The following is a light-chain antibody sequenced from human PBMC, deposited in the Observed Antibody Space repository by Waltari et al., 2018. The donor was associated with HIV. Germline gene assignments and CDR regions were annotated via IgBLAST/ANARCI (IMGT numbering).Light chain of an antibody. Sequence: EAGLTQSPGTLALSPGETAILPCRASPKINNNHLAWYQQKPGQAPRLVIYGASSRATGIPDRFSGSGSGTDFTLAISGLEPEDFAVYYCQQYGTSSFSFGPGAKLDL. V-gene: IGKV3-20*01. J-gene: IGKJ3*01. CDR3: QQYGTSSFS. CDR2: GAS. CDR1: PKINNNH.